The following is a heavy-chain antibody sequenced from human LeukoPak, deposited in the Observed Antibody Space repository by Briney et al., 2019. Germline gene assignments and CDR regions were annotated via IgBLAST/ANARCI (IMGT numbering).Heavy chain of an antibody. D-gene: IGHD2-15*01. V-gene: IGHV3-30*02. Sequence: PGGSRRPPWVASGSTFRNHGMRWVRQVPGRGLEWVALIGYDESKKYYADSVKGRFTTSRDNSKNTLYLQMNSLRVDDTAVYYCANSSFQAWGQGTLVTVSS. J-gene: IGHJ5*02. CDR1: GSTFRNHG. CDR3: ANSSFQA. CDR2: IGYDESKK.